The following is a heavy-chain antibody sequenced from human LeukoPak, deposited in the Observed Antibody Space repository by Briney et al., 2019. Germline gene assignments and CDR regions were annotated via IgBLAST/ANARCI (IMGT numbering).Heavy chain of an antibody. J-gene: IGHJ5*02. Sequence: GGSLRLSCAASGFTFSSYWMHWVRQAPGKGLEWVSYISPSGGTITYADSVKGRFTISRDNAKNSLYLQMNSLGAEDTAVYYCVRVRYCSSTNCHGGWFDPWGQGTLVTVSS. D-gene: IGHD2-2*01. CDR1: GFTFSSYW. V-gene: IGHV3-48*04. CDR2: ISPSGGTI. CDR3: VRVRYCSSTNCHGGWFDP.